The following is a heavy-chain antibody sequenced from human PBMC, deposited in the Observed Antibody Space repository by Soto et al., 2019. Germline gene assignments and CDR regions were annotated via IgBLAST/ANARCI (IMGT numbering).Heavy chain of an antibody. D-gene: IGHD3-3*01. CDR3: ITWLGGFYI. J-gene: IGHJ4*02. Sequence: EVQLVESGGGLVKPGGSIRLSCAASGFTFSNAWMDWVRQAAGKGLEWVGRIKSKIDGGTTDYAALVKDRFTISRDDSKDTLYLQVNSLKTEDTAVYYCITWLGGFYIWGQGTLVTVSS. CDR2: IKSKIDGGTT. V-gene: IGHV3-15*07. CDR1: GFTFSNAW.